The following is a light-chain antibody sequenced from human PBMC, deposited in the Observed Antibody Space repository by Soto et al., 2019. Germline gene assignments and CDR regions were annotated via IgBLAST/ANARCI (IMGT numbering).Light chain of an antibody. Sequence: DVVMTQSPLSLPVILGQSASISCRSSQSLLHSDRNTYLNWFQQRPGQSPRRLIYRVSNRDSGVPDRLSGSGSGTDFTLKISRVEAEDVGVYFCAQATQWHWTVGQGTRVEIE. J-gene: IGKJ1*01. CDR1: QSLLHSDRNTY. V-gene: IGKV2-30*02. CDR3: AQATQWHWT. CDR2: RVS.